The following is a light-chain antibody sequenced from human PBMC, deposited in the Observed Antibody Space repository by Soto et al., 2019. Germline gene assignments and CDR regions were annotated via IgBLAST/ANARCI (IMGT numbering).Light chain of an antibody. J-gene: IGKJ5*01. CDR3: QQRHSYPIT. V-gene: IGKV1-9*01. CDR2: TAS. CDR1: QGISSY. Sequence: DIQLTQSPSFLSASVGDGITISCRASQGISSYLAWYQQKPGKAPKLLIHTASTLQSGVPSRFSDSGAGAEFTLTISSLQPEDFATYYCQQRHSYPITFGQGTRLEIK.